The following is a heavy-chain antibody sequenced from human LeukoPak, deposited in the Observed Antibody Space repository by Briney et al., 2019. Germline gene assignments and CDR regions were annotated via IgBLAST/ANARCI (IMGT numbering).Heavy chain of an antibody. CDR3: ARTPMVRGVIGAFDI. V-gene: IGHV4-4*02. CDR1: GGSISSSNW. J-gene: IGHJ3*02. D-gene: IGHD3-10*01. CDR2: IYHSGST. Sequence: SETLSLTCAVSGGSISSSNWWSWVRQPPGKGLEWIGEIYHSGSTNYNPSLKSRVTISVDKSKNQFSLKLSSVTAADTAVYYCARTPMVRGVIGAFDIWGQGTMVTVSS.